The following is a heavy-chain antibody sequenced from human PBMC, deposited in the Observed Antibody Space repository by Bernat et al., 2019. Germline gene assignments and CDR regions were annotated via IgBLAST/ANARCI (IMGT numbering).Heavy chain of an antibody. CDR3: AARGYCGGGGGGCYYGMDV. CDR1: GFTFTKSA. CDR2: IVVGSGNT. Sequence: QMQLVQSGPEVKMPGTSVKVSCKASGFTFTKSAVQWVRQARGQRLEWIGWIVVGSGNTNYAQKFQERVTITRDMSTSTAYMELSSLRSEDTAVYYCAARGYCGGGGGGCYYGMDVWGQGTTVTVSS. V-gene: IGHV1-58*03. D-gene: IGHD2-15*01. J-gene: IGHJ6*02.